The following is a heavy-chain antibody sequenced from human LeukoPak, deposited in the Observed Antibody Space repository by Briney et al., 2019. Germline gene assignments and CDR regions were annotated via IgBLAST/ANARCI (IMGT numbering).Heavy chain of an antibody. Sequence: ASVKVSCKASVYTFTGYYMHWVRQAPGQGLEWMGWINPNSGGTNYAQKFQGRVTMTRDTSISTAYMELSRLRSDDTAVYYCARSGVLRYFDWLLSYYFDYWGQGTLVTVSS. V-gene: IGHV1-2*02. D-gene: IGHD3-9*01. CDR3: ARSGVLRYFDWLLSYYFDY. CDR2: INPNSGGT. CDR1: VYTFTGYY. J-gene: IGHJ4*02.